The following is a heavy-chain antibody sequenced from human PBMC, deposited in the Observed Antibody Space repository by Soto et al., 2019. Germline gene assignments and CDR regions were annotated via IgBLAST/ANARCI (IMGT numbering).Heavy chain of an antibody. Sequence: GASVKVSCKASGYIFNNFGISWMRQVPGQGREWMGWISAYNGTTNYAQKFQGRVTLTTDTSTSTAYMELRSLRYDDTAVYYCASASGGGVGTTSYWGQGTLVTVSS. J-gene: IGHJ4*02. CDR2: ISAYNGTT. CDR1: GYIFNNFG. CDR3: ASASGGGVGTTSY. D-gene: IGHD1-26*01. V-gene: IGHV1-18*01.